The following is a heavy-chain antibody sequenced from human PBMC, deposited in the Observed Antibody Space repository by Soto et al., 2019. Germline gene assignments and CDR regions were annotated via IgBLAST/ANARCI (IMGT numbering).Heavy chain of an antibody. CDR1: LFTFSRYW. D-gene: IGHD3-10*01. J-gene: IGHJ6*03. V-gene: IGHV3-7*01. CDR2: IRQDGREK. Sequence: EVQLVESGGGLVQPGGSLRLSCEASLFTFSRYWMTWVRLAPGKGLEWVANIRQDGREKYDVDSVKGRFTISRDNAKNSLSLQMNNLRPDDTAVYYCARAGSNYFASGSSLPYYMDVWGKGTTVTVSS. CDR3: ARAGSNYFASGSSLPYYMDV.